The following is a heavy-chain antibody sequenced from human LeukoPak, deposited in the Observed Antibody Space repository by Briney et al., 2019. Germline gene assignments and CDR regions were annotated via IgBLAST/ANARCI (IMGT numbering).Heavy chain of an antibody. J-gene: IGHJ4*02. CDR3: ARGALSELHFDY. CDR2: ISSSSSYI. CDR1: GFTFSSHR. Sequence: GGSLRLSCAASGFTFSSHRMNWVRQAPGKGLEWVSSISSSSSYIYYADSVKGRFTISRDNAKNSLYLQMNSLRAEDTAVYYCARGALSELHFDYWGQGTLVTVSS. D-gene: IGHD1-26*01. V-gene: IGHV3-21*01.